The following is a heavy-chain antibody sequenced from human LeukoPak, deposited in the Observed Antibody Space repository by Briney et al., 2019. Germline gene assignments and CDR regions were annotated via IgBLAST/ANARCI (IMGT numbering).Heavy chain of an antibody. CDR1: GFTLSSAW. CDR3: VADLGEGEGGWYYGMDV. CDR2: SKRKIDGGTT. V-gene: IGHV3-15*07. Sequence: PGGSLRLSCAASGFTLSSAWLNWVRQAPGKGPEWVGRSKRKIDGGTTDYGAPVKGRFIISRDDSTNTLYLQMNSLRTEDTALYYCVADLGEGEGGWYYGMDVWGQGTTVTVSS. D-gene: IGHD3-16*01. J-gene: IGHJ6*02.